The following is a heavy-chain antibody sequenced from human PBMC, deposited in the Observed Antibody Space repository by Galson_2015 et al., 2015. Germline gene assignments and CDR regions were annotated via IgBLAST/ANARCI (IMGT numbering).Heavy chain of an antibody. J-gene: IGHJ6*02. CDR1: GFTFSSYG. D-gene: IGHD3-10*01. V-gene: IGHV3-30*18. CDR2: ISYDGSNK. Sequence: SLRLSCAASGFTFSSYGMHWVRQAPGKGLEWVAVISYDGSNKYYADSVKGRFTISRDNSKNTLYLQMNSLRAEDTAVYYCAKDIRSLWFGELSEGMDVWGQGTTVTVSS. CDR3: AKDIRSLWFGELSEGMDV.